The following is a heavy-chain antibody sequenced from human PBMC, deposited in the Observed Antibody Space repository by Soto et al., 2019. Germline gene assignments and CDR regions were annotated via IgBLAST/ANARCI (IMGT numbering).Heavy chain of an antibody. V-gene: IGHV4-30-2*01. CDR3: ARDGWFGELPNWFDP. D-gene: IGHD3-10*01. J-gene: IGHJ5*02. Sequence: SETLSLTCAVYGGSFSGYYWSWIRQPPGKGLEWIGYIYHSGSTYYNPSLKSRVTISVDRSKNQFSLKLSSVTAADTAVYYCARDGWFGELPNWFDPWGQGTLVTVSS. CDR1: GGSFSGYY. CDR2: IYHSGST.